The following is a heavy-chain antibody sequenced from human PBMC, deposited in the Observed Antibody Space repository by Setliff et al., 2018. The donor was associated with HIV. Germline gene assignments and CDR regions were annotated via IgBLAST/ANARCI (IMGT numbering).Heavy chain of an antibody. CDR1: GDSLSSDYYY. V-gene: IGHV4-31*03. J-gene: IGHJ4*02. CDR2: IYYSGST. D-gene: IGHD4-17*01. Sequence: PSETLSLTCTVSGDSLSSDYYYWTWIRQHPEKGLEWIGYIYYSGSTLYNPSLWSRLSMSVDTSKNQFSLELSSVTAADTAVYFCARDFLRSGYFDSWGQGKLVTVSS. CDR3: ARDFLRSGYFDS.